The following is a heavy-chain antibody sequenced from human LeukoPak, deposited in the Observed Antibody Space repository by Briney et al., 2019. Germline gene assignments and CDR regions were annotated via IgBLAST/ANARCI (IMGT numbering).Heavy chain of an antibody. CDR2: IWYDGSNK. D-gene: IGHD3-22*01. J-gene: IGHJ4*02. V-gene: IGHV3-33*01. Sequence: GESLKISCAASGFTFSSYGMHWVRQAPGKGLEWVAIIWYDGSNKYYAYSVKGRFTISRDNSKNTLYLQMNSLRAEDTAVYYCARGVMYYDSSGYLFDYWGQGILVTVSS. CDR1: GFTFSSYG. CDR3: ARGVMYYDSSGYLFDY.